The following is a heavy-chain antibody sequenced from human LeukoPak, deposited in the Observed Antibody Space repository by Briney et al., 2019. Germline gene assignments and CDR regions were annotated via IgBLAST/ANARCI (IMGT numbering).Heavy chain of an antibody. Sequence: KPSETLSLTCTVSGGSISSSGYYWGWIRQPPGKGLEWIGSMYYSGGTHYNPSLKSRVTISVDTSNNQFSLKLSSVTAADTAVYYCARLPLGVLGDFLNFDSWGQGTLVTVSA. CDR2: MYYSGGT. CDR1: GGSISSSGYY. CDR3: ARLPLGVLGDFLNFDS. J-gene: IGHJ4*02. D-gene: IGHD3-3*01. V-gene: IGHV4-39*07.